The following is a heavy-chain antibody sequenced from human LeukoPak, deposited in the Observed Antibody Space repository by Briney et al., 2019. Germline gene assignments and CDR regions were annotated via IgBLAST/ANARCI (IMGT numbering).Heavy chain of an antibody. CDR3: ARDSGSYYYYYYMDV. J-gene: IGHJ6*03. CDR1: GFTFSSYW. CDR2: IKQDGSEK. D-gene: IGHD1-26*01. V-gene: IGHV3-7*01. Sequence: PGGSLRLSCAASGFTFSSYWMSWVRQAPGKGLEWVANIKQDGSEKYYVDSAKGRFTISRDNAKNSPYLQMNSLRAEDTAVYYCARDSGSYYYYYYMDVWGKGTTVTVSS.